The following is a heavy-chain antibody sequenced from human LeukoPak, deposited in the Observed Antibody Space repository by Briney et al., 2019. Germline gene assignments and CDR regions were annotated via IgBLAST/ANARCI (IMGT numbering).Heavy chain of an antibody. CDR1: GGSISSGSYY. V-gene: IGHV4-61*02. CDR3: ARYCSGGSCYPHTSFDY. J-gene: IGHJ4*02. D-gene: IGHD2-15*01. Sequence: PSETLSLTCTVSGGSISSGSYYWSWIRQPAGKGLEWIGRIYTSGSTNYNPSLKSRVTISVDTSKNQFSLKLSSVTAADTAVYYCARYCSGGSCYPHTSFDYWGQGTLVTVSS. CDR2: IYTSGST.